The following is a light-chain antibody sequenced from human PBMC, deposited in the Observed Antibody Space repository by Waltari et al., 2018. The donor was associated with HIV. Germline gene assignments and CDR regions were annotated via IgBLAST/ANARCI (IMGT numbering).Light chain of an antibody. J-gene: IGLJ2*01. V-gene: IGLV1-51*01. CDR3: ATWDSGLNDVV. CDR1: TSNIGRNF. Sequence: QSVLTQPPSVSATPGQKVTISCSGRTSNIGRNFVSWYQHIPGTAPKLLIYDNNERPSGIPARFSASKSGTSATLGITGLQTGDEADYYCATWDSGLNDVVFGGGTKVTAL. CDR2: DNN.